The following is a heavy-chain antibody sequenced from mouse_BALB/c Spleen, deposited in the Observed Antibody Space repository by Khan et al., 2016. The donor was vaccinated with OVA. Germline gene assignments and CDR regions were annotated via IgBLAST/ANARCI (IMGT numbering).Heavy chain of an antibody. CDR3: ARNYGNYVYYAMDY. J-gene: IGHJ4*01. V-gene: IGHV3-6*02. CDR1: GYSITSGYY. CDR2: ISYDGSN. Sequence: EVQLQESGPGLVKPSQSLSLTCSVTGYSITSGYYWNWIRQFPGSKLEWMGYISYDGSNNYNPSLKNRISITRDTSKNQFFLKLNSVTTEDTATXYCARNYGNYVYYAMDYWGQGTSVTVSS. D-gene: IGHD2-1*01.